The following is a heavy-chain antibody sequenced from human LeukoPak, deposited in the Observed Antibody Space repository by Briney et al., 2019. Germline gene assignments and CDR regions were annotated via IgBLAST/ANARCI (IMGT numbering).Heavy chain of an antibody. Sequence: GGSLRLSCAAPGFTFSSYSMTWVRQAPGKGLEWVSSISSSSSYIYYADSVKGRFTISRDNAKNSLYLQMNSLRAEDTAVYYCATYKTKHASYGMDVWGQGTTVTVSS. CDR2: ISSSSSYI. CDR1: GFTFSSYS. CDR3: ATYKTKHASYGMDV. D-gene: IGHD1-1*01. V-gene: IGHV3-21*01. J-gene: IGHJ6*02.